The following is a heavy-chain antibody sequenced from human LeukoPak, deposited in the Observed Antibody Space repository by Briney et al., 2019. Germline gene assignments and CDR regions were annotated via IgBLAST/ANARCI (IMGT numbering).Heavy chain of an antibody. V-gene: IGHV3-7*01. CDR1: GFTFSGYW. CDR2: IKQDGSEK. CDR3: ARSGLFRLFQH. J-gene: IGHJ1*01. Sequence: GGSLRLSCAASGFTFSGYWMSWVRQAPGKGLEWVANIKQDGSEKYYVDSVKGRFTISRDNAKNPLYLQMNSLRAEDTAVYYCARSGLFRLFQHWGQGTLVTVSS.